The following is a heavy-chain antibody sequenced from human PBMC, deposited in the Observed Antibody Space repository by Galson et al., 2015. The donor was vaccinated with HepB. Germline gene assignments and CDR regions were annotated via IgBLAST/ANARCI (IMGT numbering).Heavy chain of an antibody. CDR2: IRSSGSII. J-gene: IGHJ4*02. D-gene: IGHD3-9*01. CDR1: GLTFSGYY. V-gene: IGHV3-11*01. Sequence: SLRLSCAASGLTFSGYYMSWIRQAPGKGLEWVSYIRSSGSIIYYVDSVKGRFTISRDNAKNSLYLQMNSLRAEDTAVYYCARDISRIVTCDHSWGQGTLVTVSS. CDR3: ARDISRIVTCDHS.